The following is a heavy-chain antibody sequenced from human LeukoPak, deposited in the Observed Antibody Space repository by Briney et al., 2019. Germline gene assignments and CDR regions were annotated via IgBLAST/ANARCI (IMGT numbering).Heavy chain of an antibody. V-gene: IGHV4-34*01. CDR2: INHGGST. Sequence: SETLSLTCAVSGGSFSGYYWSWIRHPPRKGQELIGEINHGGSTNYNPSLKSRVIISVDTSKNQFSPMLSSVAAADTAVYYCAREPYYGSGSRWFDPWRQGTLVTVSS. J-gene: IGHJ5*02. CDR1: GGSFSGYY. D-gene: IGHD3-10*01. CDR3: AREPYYGSGSRWFDP.